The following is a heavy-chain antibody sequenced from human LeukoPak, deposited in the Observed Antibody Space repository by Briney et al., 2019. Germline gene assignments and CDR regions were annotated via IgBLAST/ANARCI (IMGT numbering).Heavy chain of an antibody. CDR2: ISGYNGNT. CDR1: GYTFSSYG. Sequence: ASVKVSCKASGYTFSSYGISWVRQAPGQGLEWMGWISGYNGNTNYAQKLQGRVTMTTDTSMSTAYMELRSLRSDDTAVYYCARDSSSTSSTYYYGMDVWGQGTTVTVSS. V-gene: IGHV1-18*01. J-gene: IGHJ6*02. D-gene: IGHD2-2*01. CDR3: ARDSSSTSSTYYYGMDV.